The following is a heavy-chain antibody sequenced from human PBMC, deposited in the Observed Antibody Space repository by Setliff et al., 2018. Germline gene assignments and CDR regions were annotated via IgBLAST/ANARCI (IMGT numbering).Heavy chain of an antibody. V-gene: IGHV4-34*01. D-gene: IGHD2-8*01. CDR3: ARIDIVLMVYAD. CDR2: INHSGST. CDR1: GGSFSGYY. Sequence: SETLSLTCAVYGGSFSGYYWSWIRQPPGKGLEWIGEINHSGSTNYNPSLKSRVTISVDTSKNQFSLKLGSVTAADTAVYYCARIDIVLMVYADWGQGTMVTVSS. J-gene: IGHJ3*01.